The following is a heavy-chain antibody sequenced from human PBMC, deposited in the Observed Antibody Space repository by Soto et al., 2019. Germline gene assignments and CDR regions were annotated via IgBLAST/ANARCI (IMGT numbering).Heavy chain of an antibody. D-gene: IGHD3-16*02. V-gene: IGHV4-30-2*01. CDR2: IYHSGST. J-gene: IGHJ4*02. CDR1: GGSISSGGYS. Sequence: QLQLQESGSGLVKPSQTLSLTCAVSGGSISSGGYSWSWIRQPPGKGLEWIGYIYHSGSTYYNPSLKSRVTISVDRSKNQFSQKLSSVTAADTAVYYCARVMITFGGVIVFDYWGQGTLVTVSS. CDR3: ARVMITFGGVIVFDY.